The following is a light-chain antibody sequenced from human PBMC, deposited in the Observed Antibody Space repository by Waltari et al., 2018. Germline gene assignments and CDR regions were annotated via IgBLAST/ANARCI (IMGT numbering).Light chain of an antibody. CDR1: QNIAGN. CDR2: AAS. Sequence: ELVLTQSPATLSVSPGERVIISCRASQNIAGNLAWYQQIPGQPPRLRIYAASKRATGIPDRFSGSGSGTDFSLTSSALQSEDFAVYFCQQYNDWLPITFGQGTRLE. V-gene: IGKV3D-15*01. J-gene: IGKJ5*01. CDR3: QQYNDWLPIT.